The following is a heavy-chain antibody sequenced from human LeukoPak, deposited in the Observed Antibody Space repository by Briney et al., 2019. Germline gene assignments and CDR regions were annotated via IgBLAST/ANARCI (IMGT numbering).Heavy chain of an antibody. CDR2: IRHDGSSE. CDR3: AKESTMLRGSPEH. D-gene: IGHD1-26*01. CDR1: GFTFRSYG. J-gene: IGHJ1*01. Sequence: GGSLRLSCAASGFTFRSYGMHWVRQAPGKGLEWVAFIRHDGSSEYYADSVKGRFTISRDNSKNTLYVQMNSLRPEDTAVYYCAKESTMLRGSPEHWGQGTLVTVSS. V-gene: IGHV3-30*02.